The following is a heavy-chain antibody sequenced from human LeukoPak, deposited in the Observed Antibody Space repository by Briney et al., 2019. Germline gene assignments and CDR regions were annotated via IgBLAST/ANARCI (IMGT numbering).Heavy chain of an antibody. D-gene: IGHD6-19*01. CDR3: ARVGIAVAGTGSGGFDP. V-gene: IGHV3-21*01. CDR1: GFTFSSYS. CDR2: ISSSSSYI. J-gene: IGHJ5*02. Sequence: GGSLRLSCAASGFTFSSYSMNWVRQAPGKGLEWVSSISSSSSYIYYADSVKGRFTISRDNAKNSLYLQMNSLRAEDTAVYYCARVGIAVAGTGSGGFDPWGQGTLVTVSS.